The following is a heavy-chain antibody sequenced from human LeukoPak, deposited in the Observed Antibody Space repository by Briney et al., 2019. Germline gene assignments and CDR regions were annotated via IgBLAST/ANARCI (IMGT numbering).Heavy chain of an antibody. Sequence: PGGSLRLSCVASGFSLSGYWMYWVRQAPGKGLMYISRNNGDGSTTNYADVVKGRFTMSRDNVKNTLYLQMNSLRVEDTAVYYCANSPLNGYNRYWGQGTLVTVS. CDR1: GFSLSGYW. D-gene: IGHD5-24*01. V-gene: IGHV3-74*01. CDR2: NNGDGSTT. J-gene: IGHJ4*02. CDR3: ANSPLNGYNRY.